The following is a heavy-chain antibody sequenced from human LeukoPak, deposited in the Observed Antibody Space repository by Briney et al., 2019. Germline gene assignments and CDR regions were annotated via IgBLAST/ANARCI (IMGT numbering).Heavy chain of an antibody. CDR2: IRGTGDST. J-gene: IGHJ4*02. D-gene: IGHD1-1*01. CDR1: GFTFTSIA. V-gene: IGHV3-23*01. Sequence: GGSLRLSCAASGFTFTSIAMTWVRQAPGKGLEWVSTIRGTGDSTHYADSVKGRSIISRDKSKNMLYLQMNGLRAEDTAIYYCAKGQELDDGVFDSWGQGTLVTVSS. CDR3: AKGQELDDGVFDS.